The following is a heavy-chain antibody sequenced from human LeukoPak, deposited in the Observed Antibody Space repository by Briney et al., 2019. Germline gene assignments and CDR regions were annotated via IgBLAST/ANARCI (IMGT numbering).Heavy chain of an antibody. CDR2: IYTSGST. J-gene: IGHJ6*03. D-gene: IGHD3-10*01. Sequence: PSETLSLTCTVSGGSISSYYWSWIRQPAGKGLEWIGRIYTSGSTNYNPSLKSRVTMSVDTSKNQFSLKLSSVTAADTAVYYCARENSRFGELIYYYYYMDVWGKGTTVTISS. CDR3: ARENSRFGELIYYYYYMDV. CDR1: GGSISSYY. V-gene: IGHV4-4*07.